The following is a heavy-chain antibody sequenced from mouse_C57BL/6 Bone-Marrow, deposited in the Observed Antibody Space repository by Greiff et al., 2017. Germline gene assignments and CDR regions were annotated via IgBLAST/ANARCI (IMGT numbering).Heavy chain of an antibody. V-gene: IGHV2-2*01. CDR3: ATRYGNYVLAMDY. CDR2: IWSGGST. D-gene: IGHD2-1*01. J-gene: IGHJ4*01. Sequence: QVQLQQSGPGLVQPSQSLSITCTVSGFSLTSYGVHWVRQSPGKGLEWLGVIWSGGSTDYNAAFISRLSISKDNSKSQVFFKMNSLQADDTAIYYCATRYGNYVLAMDYWGQGTSVTVSS. CDR1: GFSLTSYG.